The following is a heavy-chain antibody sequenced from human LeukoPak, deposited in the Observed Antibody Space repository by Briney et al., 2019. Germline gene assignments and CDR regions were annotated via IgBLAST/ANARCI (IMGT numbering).Heavy chain of an antibody. D-gene: IGHD1-26*01. CDR3: ARSDFSGASGNYDY. CDR2: ISYDGSNK. V-gene: IGHV3-30-3*01. Sequence: GRSLRLSCAASGFTFSSYAMHWVRQAPGKGLEWVAVISYDGSNKYYADSVKGRFTISRDNSKNTLYLQMNSLRAEDTAVYYCARSDFSGASGNYDYWGQGTLVTVSS. CDR1: GFTFSSYA. J-gene: IGHJ4*02.